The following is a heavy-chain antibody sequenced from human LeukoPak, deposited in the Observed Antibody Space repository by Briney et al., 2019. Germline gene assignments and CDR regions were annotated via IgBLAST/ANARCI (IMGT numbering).Heavy chain of an antibody. CDR3: AGKSAFEYSSSSSFDP. Sequence: TSETLSLTCTVSGGSISSYYWSWIRQPPGKGLEWIGYIYYSGSTNYNPSLKSRVTISVDTSKNQFSLKLSSVTAADTAVYYCAGKSAFEYSSSSSFDPWDQGTLVTVSS. D-gene: IGHD6-6*01. CDR2: IYYSGST. J-gene: IGHJ5*02. V-gene: IGHV4-59*01. CDR1: GGSISSYY.